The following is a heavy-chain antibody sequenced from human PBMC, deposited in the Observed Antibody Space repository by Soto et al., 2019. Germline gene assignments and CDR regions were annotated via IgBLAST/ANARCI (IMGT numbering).Heavy chain of an antibody. CDR3: AREKYSSGWPYYFDY. CDR1: GFTFSSYG. Sequence: QVQLVESGGGVVQPGRSLRLSCAASGFTFSSYGMHWVRQAPGKGLEWVAVIWYDGSNKYYADSVKGRFTISRDNSKNTLYLQMNSLRAEDTAVYYCAREKYSSGWPYYFDYWGQGTLVTVSS. V-gene: IGHV3-33*01. J-gene: IGHJ4*02. D-gene: IGHD6-19*01. CDR2: IWYDGSNK.